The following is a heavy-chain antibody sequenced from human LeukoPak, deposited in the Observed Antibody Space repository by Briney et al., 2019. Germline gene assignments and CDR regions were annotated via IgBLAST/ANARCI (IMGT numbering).Heavy chain of an antibody. CDR1: GFTFSSYA. CDR3: ARGPNSNWSGLDF. CDR2: ISYDGSNK. D-gene: IGHD6-6*01. J-gene: IGHJ4*02. Sequence: GGSLRLSCAASGFTFSSYAMHWVRQAPGKGLEWVAVISYDGSNKYYADSVKGRFTVSRDNAKNTLYLQVNNLRAEDTAVYYCARGPNSNWSGLDFWGQGTLLTVSS. V-gene: IGHV3-30-3*01.